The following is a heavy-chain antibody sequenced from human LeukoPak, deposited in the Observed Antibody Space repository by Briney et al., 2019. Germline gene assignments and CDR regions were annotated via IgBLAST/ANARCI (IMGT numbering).Heavy chain of an antibody. CDR1: GFTFSSYG. Sequence: PGRSLRLSCAASGFTFSSYGMHWVRQAPGKGLEWVAVISYDGSNKYYADSVKGRFTISRDNSKNTLYLQMNSLRAEDTAVYYCVTTGKQLAPPVDYWGQGTLVTVSS. D-gene: IGHD6-6*01. CDR2: ISYDGSNK. CDR3: VTTGKQLAPPVDY. V-gene: IGHV3-30*03. J-gene: IGHJ4*02.